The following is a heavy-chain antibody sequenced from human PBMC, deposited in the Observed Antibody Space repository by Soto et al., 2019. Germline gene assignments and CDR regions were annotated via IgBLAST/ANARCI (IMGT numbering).Heavy chain of an antibody. CDR2: IIPIFGTA. J-gene: IGHJ4*02. Sequence: GASVKVSCKASGGTFSSYAISWVRQAPGQGLEWMGGIIPIFGTANYAQKFQGRVTITADESTSTAYMELSSLRSEDTAVYYCARERVAAAPALYYFDYWGQGTLVTVSS. CDR1: GGTFSSYA. CDR3: ARERVAAAPALYYFDY. D-gene: IGHD6-13*01. V-gene: IGHV1-69*13.